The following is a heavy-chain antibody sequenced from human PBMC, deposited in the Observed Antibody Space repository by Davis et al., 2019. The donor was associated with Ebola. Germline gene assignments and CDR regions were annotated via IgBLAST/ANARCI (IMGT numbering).Heavy chain of an antibody. J-gene: IGHJ6*02. D-gene: IGHD3-22*01. CDR2: IRSKANSYAT. CDR3: TRHLDYDGSGYYYYYYGMDV. Sequence: GESLKISCAASGFTFSGSAMHWVRQASGKGLEWVGRIRSKANSYATAYAASVKGRFTISRDDSKNTAYLQMNSLKTEDTAVYYCTRHLDYDGSGYYYYYYGMDVWGQGTTVTVSS. V-gene: IGHV3-73*01. CDR1: GFTFSGSA.